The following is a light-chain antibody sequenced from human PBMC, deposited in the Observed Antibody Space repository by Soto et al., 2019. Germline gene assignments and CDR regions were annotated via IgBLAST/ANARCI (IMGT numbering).Light chain of an antibody. V-gene: IGLV1-47*01. CDR1: SSNIESNP. CDR2: SNN. J-gene: IGLJ2*01. CDR3: ATWDDSLSGPV. Sequence: QTVVTQPPSASGTPGQWVTISCSGTSSNIESNPVFWYQHLPGTAPKLLIYSNNQRPSGVPDRFSGSKSGTSASLAISGLRSEDEADYYCATWDDSLSGPVFGGGTKVTVL.